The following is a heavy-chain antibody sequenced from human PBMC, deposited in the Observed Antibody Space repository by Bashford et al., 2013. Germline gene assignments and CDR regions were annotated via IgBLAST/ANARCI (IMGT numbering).Heavy chain of an antibody. Sequence: SETLSLTCTVSGGSISSGGYYWGWIRQPPGKGLEWMGSIYYSGSTVYNPSLKSRVTLSVDTSKNQFYLSLTSVTAADTAVYYCARNCSDVDDIFSGSKRSNWFDPWGQGTLVTVSS. D-gene: IGHD3-9*01. CDR1: GGSISSGGYY. J-gene: IGHJ5*02. V-gene: IGHV4-39*01. CDR3: ARNCSDVDDIFSGSKRSNWFDP. CDR2: IYYSGST.